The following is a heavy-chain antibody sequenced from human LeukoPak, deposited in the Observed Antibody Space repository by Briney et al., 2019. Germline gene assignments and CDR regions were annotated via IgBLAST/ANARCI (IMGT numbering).Heavy chain of an antibody. CDR3: AKEGARIAARYNWFDP. CDR1: GFTFSSYG. V-gene: IGHV3-33*06. J-gene: IGHJ5*02. Sequence: GGSLRLSCAASGFTFSSYGMHWVRQAPGKGLEWVAVIWYDGSNKYYADSVKGRFTISRDNSKNTLYLQMNSLRAEDTAVYYCAKEGARIAARYNWFDPWGQGTLVTVSS. D-gene: IGHD6-6*01. CDR2: IWYDGSNK.